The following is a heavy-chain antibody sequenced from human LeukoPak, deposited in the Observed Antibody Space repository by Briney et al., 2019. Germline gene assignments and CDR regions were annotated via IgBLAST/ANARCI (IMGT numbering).Heavy chain of an antibody. D-gene: IGHD3-22*01. CDR3: ARDGTNYYDSSGYYPFDY. Sequence: GGSLRLSCAASGFTFSSYAMHWVRQAPGKGLEWVAVISYDGSNKYYADSVKGRFTISRDNSKNTLYLQMNSLRAEDTAVYYCARDGTNYYDSSGYYPFDYWGQGTLVTVSS. CDR1: GFTFSSYA. V-gene: IGHV3-30-3*01. J-gene: IGHJ4*02. CDR2: ISYDGSNK.